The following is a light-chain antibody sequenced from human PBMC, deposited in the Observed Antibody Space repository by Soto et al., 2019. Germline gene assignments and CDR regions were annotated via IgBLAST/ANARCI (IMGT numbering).Light chain of an antibody. V-gene: IGKV1-39*01. J-gene: IGKJ1*01. Sequence: DIQMTQSPSSLSASIGDRVTITCRASQTIIRYLNWYQQKPGKAPRLLIYAASSLQSGVPSRFSGSGSGTDFTLTGSSLQPEDFATYYCQQSYKSPRTFGQGTRVEIK. CDR2: AAS. CDR1: QTIIRY. CDR3: QQSYKSPRT.